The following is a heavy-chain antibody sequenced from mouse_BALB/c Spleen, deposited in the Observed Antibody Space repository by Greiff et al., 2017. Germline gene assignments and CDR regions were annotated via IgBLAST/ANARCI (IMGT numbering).Heavy chain of an antibody. V-gene: IGHV1-12*01. Sequence: QVQLQQPGAELVKPGASVKMSCKASGYTFTSYNMHWVKQTPGQGLEWIGAIYPGNGDTSYNQKFKGKATLTADKSSSTAYMQLSSLTSEDSAVYYCARRESGNYDVWGQGTLVTVSA. CDR1: GYTFTSYN. D-gene: IGHD2-1*01. CDR3: ARRESGNYDV. J-gene: IGHJ3*01. CDR2: IYPGNGDT.